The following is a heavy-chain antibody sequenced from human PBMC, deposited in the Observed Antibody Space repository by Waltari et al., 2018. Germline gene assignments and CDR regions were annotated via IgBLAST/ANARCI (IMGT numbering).Heavy chain of an antibody. V-gene: IGHV3-30*02. D-gene: IGHD3-10*01. CDR2: IGFDGSDK. J-gene: IGHJ4*02. CDR3: AKDAFGNTYLDL. CDR1: GFTFSTYG. Sequence: QVQLVESGGGRVQPGESLRLSCAASGFTFSTYGMHWVRQAPGKGRDGVELIGFDGSDKFYADSVTGRFTLSRDNSKRTRHLEMNDLKVGDTAIYYCAKDAFGNTYLDLWGQGTLVTVSS.